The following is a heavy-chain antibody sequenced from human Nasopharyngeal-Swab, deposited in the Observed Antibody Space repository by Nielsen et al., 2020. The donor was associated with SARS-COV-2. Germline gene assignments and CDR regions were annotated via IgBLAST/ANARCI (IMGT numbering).Heavy chain of an antibody. D-gene: IGHD5-18*01. V-gene: IGHV5-51*01. J-gene: IGHJ5*02. CDR2: IYPSDSDT. CDR1: GFSFTSYW. Sequence: GESLKISCTGSGFSFTSYWIGWVRQMPGKGLEWMGFIYPSDSDTRYSPSFPGQVTISADKSLSTAYLQWSSLKASDTAMYYCASRYSYGYWAFSSWGQGTLVTVSS. CDR3: ASRYSYGYWAFSS.